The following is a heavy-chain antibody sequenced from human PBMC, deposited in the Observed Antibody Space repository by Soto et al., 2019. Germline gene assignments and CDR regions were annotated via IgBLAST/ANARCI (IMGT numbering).Heavy chain of an antibody. Sequence: QVQLVQSGAEVKKPGASVKVSCKASGYTFTSYGISWVRQAPGQGLEWMGWISAYNGNTNYAQKLXGXVXXTTDASTSTAYMEPRSLRSDDTAVYYCARDRRYSSSWYPDYWGQGTLVTVSS. CDR3: ARDRRYSSSWYPDY. V-gene: IGHV1-18*01. J-gene: IGHJ4*02. CDR1: GYTFTSYG. CDR2: ISAYNGNT. D-gene: IGHD6-13*01.